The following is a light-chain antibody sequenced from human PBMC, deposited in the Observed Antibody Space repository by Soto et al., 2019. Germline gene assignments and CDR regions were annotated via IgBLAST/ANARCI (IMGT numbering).Light chain of an antibody. CDR1: SSNIGAGYD. CDR2: GNS. Sequence: QTVVTQPPSVSGAPGQRVTISCTGSSSNIGAGYDVHWYQQLPGTAPKLLIYGNSNRPSGVPDRFSGSKSGTSASLAITGIQAEDEADYYCQSYDSSLSGCVVFGGGTKVTVL. V-gene: IGLV1-40*01. CDR3: QSYDSSLSGCVV. J-gene: IGLJ2*01.